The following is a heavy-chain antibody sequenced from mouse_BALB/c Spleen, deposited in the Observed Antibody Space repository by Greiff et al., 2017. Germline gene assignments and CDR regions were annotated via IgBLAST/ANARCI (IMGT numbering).Heavy chain of an antibody. CDR2: INPSTGYT. V-gene: IGHV1-7*01. CDR3: ARSDYGSSYPPYYAMDY. D-gene: IGHD1-1*01. J-gene: IGHJ4*01. CDR1: GYTFTSYW. Sequence: VQLQQSGAELAKPGASVKMSCKASGYTFTSYWMHWVKQRPGQGLEWIGYINPSTGYTEYNQKFKDKATLTADKSSSTAYMQLSSLTSEDSAVYYCARSDYGSSYPPYYAMDYWGQGTSVTVSS.